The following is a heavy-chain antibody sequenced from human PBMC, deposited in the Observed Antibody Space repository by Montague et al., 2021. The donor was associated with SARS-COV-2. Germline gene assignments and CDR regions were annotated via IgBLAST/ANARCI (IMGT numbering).Heavy chain of an antibody. D-gene: IGHD2-15*01. V-gene: IGHV4-39*01. CDR2: DYNSWST. J-gene: IGHJ4*02. CDR1: GVSLSSSTYW. CDR3: AGQRASSPFDY. Sequence: SETLSLTCIVSGVSLSSSTYWCGLLRYPPEKLLGFVGTDYNSWSTYYPPLIKSGVTVSVDTSNNLSSMKTSFAAAAATAVYFCAGQRASSPFDYWGQGTLVTVSS.